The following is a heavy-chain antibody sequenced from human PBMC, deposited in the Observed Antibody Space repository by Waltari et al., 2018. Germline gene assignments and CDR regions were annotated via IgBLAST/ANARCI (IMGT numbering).Heavy chain of an antibody. Sequence: EVHLLESGGGLVQPGGSLRLSWAAPGFTFLSHARSWVRQAPGKGLEWVSGISDSGVITKYADSVKGRFTVSRDNSKNTLYLQLNSLRAEDTAVYYCARHLYSIDYRELGNWGQGTLVTVSS. V-gene: IGHV3-23*01. CDR2: ISDSGVIT. CDR3: ARHLYSIDYRELGN. CDR1: GFTFLSHA. J-gene: IGHJ4*02. D-gene: IGHD3-22*01.